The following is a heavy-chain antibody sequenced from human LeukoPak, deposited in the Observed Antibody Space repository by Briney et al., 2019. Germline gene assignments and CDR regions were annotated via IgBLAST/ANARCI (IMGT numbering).Heavy chain of an antibody. CDR1: GGSISSSSYY. CDR3: ARGALWGNYNFDY. Sequence: PSETLSLTCTVSGGSISSSSYYWGWIRQPPGKGLEWIGSIYYSGSTYYNPSLKSRVTISVDTSKNQFSLKLSSVTAADTAVYYCARGALWGNYNFDYWGQGTLVTVSS. J-gene: IGHJ4*02. CDR2: IYYSGST. V-gene: IGHV4-39*01. D-gene: IGHD3-10*01.